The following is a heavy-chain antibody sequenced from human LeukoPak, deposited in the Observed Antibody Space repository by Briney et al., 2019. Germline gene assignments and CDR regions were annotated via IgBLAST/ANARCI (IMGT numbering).Heavy chain of an antibody. CDR1: GGSLSPHY. CDR3: ARVPLWWLTPFDF. J-gene: IGHJ4*02. Sequence: SETLYLTCAVSGGSLSPHYWSWIRRPLGKGLEWIGEINNRGTTNYSPSLRGRATISVDTSKNQFSLRLTSVTAADTAMYYCARVPLWWLTPFDFWGQGTLATVSS. D-gene: IGHD5-12*01. V-gene: IGHV4-34*01. CDR2: INNRGTT.